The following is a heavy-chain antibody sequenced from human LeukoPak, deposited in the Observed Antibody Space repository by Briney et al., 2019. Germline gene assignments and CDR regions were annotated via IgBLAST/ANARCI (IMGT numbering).Heavy chain of an antibody. Sequence: GGSLRLSCAASGFTFSGYSMTWVRQAPGKGLEWVANIKQDGSEKYYVDSVKGRFTISRDNAKKSLYLQMNSLRAEDTAVYFCARDMIILQSWGQGTLVTVSS. CDR3: ARDMIILQS. J-gene: IGHJ5*02. CDR1: GFTFSGYS. D-gene: IGHD3-16*01. V-gene: IGHV3-7*04. CDR2: IKQDGSEK.